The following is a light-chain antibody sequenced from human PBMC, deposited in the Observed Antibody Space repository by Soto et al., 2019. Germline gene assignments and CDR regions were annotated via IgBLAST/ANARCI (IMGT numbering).Light chain of an antibody. CDR3: KHYNSYSEE. CDR1: QTISSW. CDR2: KAS. J-gene: IGKJ1*01. Sequence: DIQMTQSPSTLSASVGDRVTITCRASQTISSWLAWYQQKPGKAPKLLIYKASTLKSGVPSRFSGSGSGTESTLTISSLKTGAFATYYSKHYNSYSEEFGQGTKVDIK. V-gene: IGKV1-5*03.